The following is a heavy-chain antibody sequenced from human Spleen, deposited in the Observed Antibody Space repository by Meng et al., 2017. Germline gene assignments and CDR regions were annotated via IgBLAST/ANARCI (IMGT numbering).Heavy chain of an antibody. Sequence: SVKVSCKASGGTFSSYAISWVRQAPGQGLEWMGGIIPIFGTANYAQKFQGRVTITTDESTSTAYMELSSLRSEDTAVYYCARVVVVAAIGGVSWFDPWGQGTLVTVSS. D-gene: IGHD2-15*01. CDR1: GGTFSSYA. V-gene: IGHV1-69*05. J-gene: IGHJ5*02. CDR3: ARVVVVAAIGGVSWFDP. CDR2: IIPIFGTA.